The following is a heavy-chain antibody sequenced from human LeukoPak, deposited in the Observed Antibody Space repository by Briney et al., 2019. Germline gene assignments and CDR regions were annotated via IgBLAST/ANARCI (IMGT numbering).Heavy chain of an antibody. CDR1: GFTFSSYA. V-gene: IGHV3-23*01. D-gene: IGHD3-22*01. CDR3: ARDFYDSSGYNRFDY. Sequence: GGSLRLSFAASGFTFSSYALSWVRQAPGKGLEWVSAISGSGGSTYYADSVKGRFTISRDNSKNTLYLQMNSLRAEDTAVYYCARDFYDSSGYNRFDYWGQGTLVTVSS. CDR2: ISGSGGST. J-gene: IGHJ4*02.